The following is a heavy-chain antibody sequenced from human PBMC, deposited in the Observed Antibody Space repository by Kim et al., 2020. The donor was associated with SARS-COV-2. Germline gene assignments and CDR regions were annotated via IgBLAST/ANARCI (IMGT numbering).Heavy chain of an antibody. J-gene: IGHJ4*02. CDR3: ARDAGLIWLPGGN. Sequence: GGSLRLSCAASGFTFSNYAMHWVRQAPGKGLEWVAVISYDGSNEYYAHSVKGRFTISRDSSKNTQYLQLNRLTPEDTAVYYCARDAGLIWLPGGNCGQGTLITVSA. CDR2: ISYDGSNE. D-gene: IGHD3-10*01. V-gene: IGHV3-30*04. CDR1: GFTFSNYA.